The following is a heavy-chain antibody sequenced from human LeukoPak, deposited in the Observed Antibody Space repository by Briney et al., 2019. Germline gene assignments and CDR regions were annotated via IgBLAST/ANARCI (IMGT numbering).Heavy chain of an antibody. J-gene: IGHJ6*02. V-gene: IGHV3-9*01. CDR3: AKDIIAVAGFYYGMDV. D-gene: IGHD6-19*01. Sequence: GGSLRLSCAASGFTFDDYAMHWVRQAPGKGLEWVSGISWNSGSIGYADSVKGRFTMSRDNAKNSLYLQMNSLRAEDTALYYCAKDIIAVAGFYYGMDVWGQGTTVTVSS. CDR2: ISWNSGSI. CDR1: GFTFDDYA.